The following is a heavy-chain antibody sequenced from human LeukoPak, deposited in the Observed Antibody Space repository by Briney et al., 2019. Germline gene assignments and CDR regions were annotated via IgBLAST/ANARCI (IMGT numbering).Heavy chain of an antibody. V-gene: IGHV3-33*06. D-gene: IGHD5-12*01. J-gene: IGHJ4*02. CDR1: GFTFSSYG. Sequence: GGSLRLSCAASGFTFSSYGMHWVRQAPGKGLEWVAVIWYDGSNKYYADSVKGRFTISRDNSKNTLYLQMNSLRAEDTAVYYCAKPYSGYAFDYWGQGTLVTVSS. CDR2: IWYDGSNK. CDR3: AKPYSGYAFDY.